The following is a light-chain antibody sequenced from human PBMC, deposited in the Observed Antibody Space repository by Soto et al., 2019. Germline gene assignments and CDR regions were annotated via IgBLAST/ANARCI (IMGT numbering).Light chain of an antibody. CDR2: EVI. Sequence: QSALTQPAPVSGSPGQSMTISCTVTSSDVGGYNYVSCYQQHPGRAPKLMIYEVINRPSGVSNRFSGSKSVNTATLTISGLQAEDEADYYGSSYTHSATCVFGTESKVT. CDR1: SSDVGGYNY. CDR3: SSYTHSATCV. V-gene: IGLV2-14*01. J-gene: IGLJ1*01.